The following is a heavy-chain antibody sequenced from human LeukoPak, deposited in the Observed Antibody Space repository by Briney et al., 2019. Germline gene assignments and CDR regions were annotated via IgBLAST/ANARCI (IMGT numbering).Heavy chain of an antibody. D-gene: IGHD1-26*01. J-gene: IGHJ4*02. V-gene: IGHV3-48*03. Sequence: GGSLRLSCAASGFTFSSYEMNWVRQAPGKGLEWVSYISSSGSTIYYADSVKGRFTISRDNAKNSLYLQMNSLRAEDTAVYYCASRVAATTWDYWGQGTLVTVST. CDR1: GFTFSSYE. CDR2: ISSSGSTI. CDR3: ASRVAATTWDY.